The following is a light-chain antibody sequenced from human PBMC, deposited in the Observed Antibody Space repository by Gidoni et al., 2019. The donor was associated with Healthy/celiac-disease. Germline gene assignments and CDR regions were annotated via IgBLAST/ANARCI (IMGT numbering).Light chain of an antibody. CDR3: QQANSFPWT. CDR1: QGIGNW. Sequence: DIQMTQSPSSVSASVGDRITITCRANQGIGNWLAWYQQKPGKAPKLLISAASNLQSGVPSRFSGGRSGTDFTLTISSLQPEDFATYYCQQANSFPWTFGQGTRVEIK. CDR2: AAS. J-gene: IGKJ1*01. V-gene: IGKV1-12*01.